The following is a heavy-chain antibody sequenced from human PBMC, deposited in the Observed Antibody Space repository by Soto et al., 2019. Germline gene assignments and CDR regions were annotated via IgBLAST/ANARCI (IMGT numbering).Heavy chain of an antibody. CDR2: ISAYNGNT. J-gene: IGHJ3*02. CDR1: GYTFTSYG. D-gene: IGHD3-22*01. CDR3: ARDRQPKPSYYYDSSGRDAFDI. V-gene: IGHV1-18*01. Sequence: GASVKVSCKASGYTFTSYGISWVRQAPGQGVEWMGWISAYNGNTNYAQKLQGRVTMTTDTSTSTAYMELRSLRSDDTAVYYCARDRQPKPSYYYDSSGRDAFDIWGQGTMVTVSS.